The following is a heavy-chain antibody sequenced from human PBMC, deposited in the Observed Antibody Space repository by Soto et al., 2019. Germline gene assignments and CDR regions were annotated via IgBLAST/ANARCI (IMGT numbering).Heavy chain of an antibody. CDR2: IKLDGSER. D-gene: IGHD4-17*01. CDR3: VKNYGDYLFFFDY. V-gene: IGHV3-7*01. CDR1: GFTFSDYW. Sequence: EVQLVESGGGLVQPGGSLRLSCVASGFTFSDYWMAWVRQAPGKGLQWVANIKLDGSERYYVDSVRGRFAISRDNDKNSVYLQINGLRAEDTAVYYCVKNYGDYLFFFDYWGQGTLVTVSS. J-gene: IGHJ4*02.